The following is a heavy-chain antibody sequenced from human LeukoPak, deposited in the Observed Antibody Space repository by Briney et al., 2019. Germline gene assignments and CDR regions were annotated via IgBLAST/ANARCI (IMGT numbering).Heavy chain of an antibody. CDR3: AKGRYDYSYYYSDV. V-gene: IGHV3-23*01. J-gene: IGHJ6*03. Sequence: PGGSLRLSCGASEFTFSNYAMTWVRQAPGKGLEWVSAISGSGTRAYYADSVKGRFTIPRDNSKNTLYLQMNSLTAEDTAVYFCAKGRYDYSYYYSDVWGKGTTVTVSS. CDR2: ISGSGTRA. CDR1: EFTFSNYA. D-gene: IGHD3-9*01.